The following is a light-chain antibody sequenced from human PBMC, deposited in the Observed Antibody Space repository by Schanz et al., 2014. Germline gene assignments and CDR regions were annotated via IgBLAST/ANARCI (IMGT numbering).Light chain of an antibody. CDR1: SSNIGAGYD. CDR3: QSYDTSVSGRI. V-gene: IGLV1-40*01. CDR2: LNN. J-gene: IGLJ2*01. Sequence: QSVLTQPPSVSGAPGQRVTISCTGSSSNIGAGYDVHWYQHLPGTAPKLLIYLNNNRPSGVPDRFSGSKSGTSASLAVTGLQTEDEAHYYCQSYDTSVSGRIFGGGTKLTVL.